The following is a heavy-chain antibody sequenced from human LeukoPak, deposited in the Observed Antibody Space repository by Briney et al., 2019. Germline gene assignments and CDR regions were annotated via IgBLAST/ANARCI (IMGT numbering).Heavy chain of an antibody. V-gene: IGHV3-23*01. D-gene: IGHD2-2*01. CDR2: TSGSGGTT. J-gene: IGHJ4*02. CDR3: AKVGCSSTSCPLSD. Sequence: GRSLRLSCAASGFTFSSYAMTWVRQAPGKGLEWVSVTSGSGGTTYYADSVKGRFTISRDNSKNTLYLQMNSLRAEDTAVYYCAKVGCSSTSCPLSDWGQGTLVTVSS. CDR1: GFTFSSYA.